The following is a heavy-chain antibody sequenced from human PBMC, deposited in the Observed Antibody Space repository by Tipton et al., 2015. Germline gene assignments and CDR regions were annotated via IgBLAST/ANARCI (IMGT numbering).Heavy chain of an antibody. Sequence: TLSLTCTVSGGSISNSNYYWGWIRQPPGKGLEWIGAISHSGKTYSNPSLKSRGAISADTSKNQFSLTLTSVNTADTAIYYCAGGAYTYNWFDPWGQGTLVTVSS. CDR3: AGGAYTYNWFDP. CDR2: ISHSGKT. J-gene: IGHJ5*02. V-gene: IGHV4-39*07. CDR1: GGSISNSNYY. D-gene: IGHD2-2*02.